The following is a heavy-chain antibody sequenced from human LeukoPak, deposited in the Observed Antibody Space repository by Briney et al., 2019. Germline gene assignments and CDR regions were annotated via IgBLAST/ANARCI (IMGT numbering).Heavy chain of an antibody. Sequence: GXSLRLSCAASGFTFDDYAMHWVRQAPGKGLEWVSGISWNSGSIVYADSVKGRFTISRDNAKNSLYLQMNSLRAEDMALYYCAKAGVRDSSGWYYFDYWGQGTLVTVSS. CDR2: ISWNSGSI. D-gene: IGHD6-19*01. V-gene: IGHV3-9*03. J-gene: IGHJ4*02. CDR1: GFTFDDYA. CDR3: AKAGVRDSSGWYYFDY.